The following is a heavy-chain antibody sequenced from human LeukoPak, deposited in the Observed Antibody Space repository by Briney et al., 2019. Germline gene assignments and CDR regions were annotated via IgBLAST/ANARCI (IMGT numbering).Heavy chain of an antibody. V-gene: IGHV1-46*01. D-gene: IGHD3-16*02. J-gene: IGHJ4*02. CDR3: ARTFMITSGGVIGQTLSFDY. CDR2: INPSGGST. Sequence: ASVKVSCKASGYTFTSYYMHWVRQAPGQGLEWMGIINPSGGSTSYAQKFQGRVTMTRDTSTSTVYMELSSLRSEDTAVYYCARTFMITSGGVIGQTLSFDYWGQGTLVTVSS. CDR1: GYTFTSYY.